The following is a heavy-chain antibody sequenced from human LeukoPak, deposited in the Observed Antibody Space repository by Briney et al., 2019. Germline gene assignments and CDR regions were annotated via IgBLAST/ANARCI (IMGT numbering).Heavy chain of an antibody. CDR3: AKGYHYDSSGYYYLDY. D-gene: IGHD3-22*01. CDR2: ITGDGGST. Sequence: GGSLRLSCAASGFTFDDYAMHWVRQAPGKGLEWVSFITGDGGSTYYADSVKGRFTISRDNGKNSLYLQMNSLRTQDTALYYCAKGYHYDSSGYYYLDYWGQGTLVTVSS. J-gene: IGHJ4*02. CDR1: GFTFDDYA. V-gene: IGHV3-43*02.